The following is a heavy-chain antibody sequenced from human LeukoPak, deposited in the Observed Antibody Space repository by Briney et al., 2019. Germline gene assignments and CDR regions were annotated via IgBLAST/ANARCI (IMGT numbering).Heavy chain of an antibody. J-gene: IGHJ4*02. CDR3: TTIKRGNIFGYFDF. CDR2: VFGSGRT. V-gene: IGHV4-59*11. D-gene: IGHD5-18*01. Sequence: SETLSLTCTVSGGSMTTHHWNWIRQTPGKGLEWIGYVFGSGRTKENPSLKSRVTLSADTSKNQLSLRLSSVTAADTAVYYCTTIKRGNIFGYFDFWGQGILVTVSS. CDR1: GGSMTTHH.